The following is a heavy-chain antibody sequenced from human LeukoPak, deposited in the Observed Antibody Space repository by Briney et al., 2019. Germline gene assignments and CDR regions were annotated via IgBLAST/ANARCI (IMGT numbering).Heavy chain of an antibody. CDR3: ARELLNSYRRRFDY. J-gene: IGHJ4*02. D-gene: IGHD5-18*01. CDR2: TYYRSRWYN. CDR1: GDSVSSNSAA. V-gene: IGHV6-1*01. Sequence: SQTLSLTCAISGDSVSSNSAAWDWIRQSPSRGLEWLGRTYYRSRWYNDYALSVKSRITINPDTSKNHFSLQLNSVTPEDTAVYYCARELLNSYRRRFDYWGQGTLVTVSS.